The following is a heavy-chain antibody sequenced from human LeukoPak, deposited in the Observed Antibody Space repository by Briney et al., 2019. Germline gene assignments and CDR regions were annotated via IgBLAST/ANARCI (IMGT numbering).Heavy chain of an antibody. D-gene: IGHD6-19*01. V-gene: IGHV4-34*01. CDR3: ARVSRGGSGWGRYYYYMDV. CDR1: GGSFNDYY. Sequence: PSETLSLTCAVYGGSFNDYYWSWIRQPPGKGLEWIGEINHGGSTNYNPSLKSRVTISVDTSKNQFSLKLSSVTAADTAVYYCARVSRGGSGWGRYYYYMDVWGKGTTVTVSS. J-gene: IGHJ6*03. CDR2: INHGGST.